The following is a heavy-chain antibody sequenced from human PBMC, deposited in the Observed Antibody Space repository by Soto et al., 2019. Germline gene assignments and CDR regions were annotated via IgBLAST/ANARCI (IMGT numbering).Heavy chain of an antibody. CDR1: GGTFSSYA. CDR3: VSAYSSSSNYYYYGMDV. J-gene: IGHJ6*02. V-gene: IGHV1-69*12. CDR2: IIPIFGTA. Sequence: QVQLVQSGAEVKKPGSSVKVSCKASGGTFSSYAISWVRQAPGQGLEWMGGIIPIFGTANYAQKSQGRVTITADESTSTAYMELSSLRSEDTAVYYCVSAYSSSSNYYYYGMDVWGQGTTVTVSS. D-gene: IGHD6-6*01.